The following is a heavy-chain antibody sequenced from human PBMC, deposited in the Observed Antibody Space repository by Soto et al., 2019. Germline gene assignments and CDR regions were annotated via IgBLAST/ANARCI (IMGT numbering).Heavy chain of an antibody. V-gene: IGHV1-24*01. J-gene: IGHJ4*02. D-gene: IGHD3-16*01. CDR2: FDPEDGET. Sequence: GASVKVSCKVSGYTLTELSMHWVRQAPGKGLEWMGGFDPEDGETIYAQKFQGRVTMTEDTSTDTAYMELSSLRSEDTAVYYCATGIYVGKITVGSWYYFDYWGQGTLVTVSS. CDR1: GYTLTELS. CDR3: ATGIYVGKITVGSWYYFDY.